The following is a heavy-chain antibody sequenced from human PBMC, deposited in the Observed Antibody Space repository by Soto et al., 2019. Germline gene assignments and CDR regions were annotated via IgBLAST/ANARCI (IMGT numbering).Heavy chain of an antibody. CDR1: GYTFTSYG. J-gene: IGHJ4*02. Sequence: PSVKVSCKASGYTFTSYGISWVRQAPGQGLEWMGWISAYNGNTNYAQKLQGRVTMTTDTSTSTAYMELRSLRSDDTAVYYCARERWGPYCGGDCYSPSDYWGQGTLVTVSS. CDR3: ARERWGPYCGGDCYSPSDY. CDR2: ISAYNGNT. V-gene: IGHV1-18*04. D-gene: IGHD2-21*02.